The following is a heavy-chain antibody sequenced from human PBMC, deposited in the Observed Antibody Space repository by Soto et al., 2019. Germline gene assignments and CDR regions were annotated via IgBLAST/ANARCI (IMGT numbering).Heavy chain of an antibody. D-gene: IGHD4-17*01. CDR1: GFTVSSNY. Sequence: EVQLVESGGGLVQPGGSLRLSCAASGFTVSSNYMSWVRQAPGKGLEWVSVIYSGGNTYYADSVKGRFTISRHNSKNTLYLQMNSLRAEDTAVYYCARAPYGDYPYEWGQGTLVTVSS. CDR2: IYSGGNT. J-gene: IGHJ4*02. CDR3: ARAPYGDYPYE. V-gene: IGHV3-53*04.